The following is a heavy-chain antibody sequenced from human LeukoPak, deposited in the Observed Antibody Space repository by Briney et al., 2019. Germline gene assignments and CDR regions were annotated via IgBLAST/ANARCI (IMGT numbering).Heavy chain of an antibody. CDR3: AKAGIGGSSLYYFDY. CDR1: GFTVSSSY. Sequence: GGSLRLSCAASGFTVSSSYMSWVRQAPGKGLEWVSIISSAGTTYYADSVKGRFTISRDNSKNTLYLQMNSLRAEDTAVYYCAKAGIGGSSLYYFDYWGQGTLVTVSS. J-gene: IGHJ4*02. D-gene: IGHD6-6*01. CDR2: ISSAGTT. V-gene: IGHV3-66*01.